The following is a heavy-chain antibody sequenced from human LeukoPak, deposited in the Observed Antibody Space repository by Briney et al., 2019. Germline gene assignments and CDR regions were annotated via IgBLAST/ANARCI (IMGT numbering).Heavy chain of an antibody. CDR2: ISSSGGIT. CDR3: ARILDHYDFPNNWFDP. CDR1: GFTFSNYG. J-gene: IGHJ5*02. Sequence: GSLRLSCAASGFTFSNYGMTWIRQAPGKGLEWVSDISSSGGITYYADSVKGRFTISRDNSKNTLYLQMNSLRGEDTAVYYCARILDHYDFPNNWFDPWGQGTLVTVSS. D-gene: IGHD3-22*01. V-gene: IGHV3-23*01.